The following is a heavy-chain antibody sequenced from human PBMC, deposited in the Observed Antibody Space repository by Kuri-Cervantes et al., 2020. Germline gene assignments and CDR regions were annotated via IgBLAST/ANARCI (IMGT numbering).Heavy chain of an antibody. CDR1: GYTFTSYA. Sequence: ASVKVSCKASGYTFTSYAMNWVRQAPGQGLEWMGWINTNTGNPTYAQGFTGRFVFSLDTSVSTAYLQISSLKAEDTAVYYCARGSSEDDAVAFDIWGQGTMVTVSS. J-gene: IGHJ3*02. V-gene: IGHV7-4-1*02. CDR2: INTNTGNP. D-gene: IGHD2-15*01. CDR3: ARGSSEDDAVAFDI.